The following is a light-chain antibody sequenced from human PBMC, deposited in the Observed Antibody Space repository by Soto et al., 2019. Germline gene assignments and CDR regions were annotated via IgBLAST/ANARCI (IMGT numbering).Light chain of an antibody. J-gene: IGKJ1*01. V-gene: IGKV1-39*01. CDR1: QSIGNY. CDR2: GVF. CDR3: QQGHSTGT. Sequence: DIQMTQSPSSLSASVGDRVTITCRASQSIGNYLNWYQQKPGKAPNLLIYGVFSLQSGVTSRFSGSGSGTDFTLTISSLQPEDFATYYCQQGHSTGTFGQGTKVEIK.